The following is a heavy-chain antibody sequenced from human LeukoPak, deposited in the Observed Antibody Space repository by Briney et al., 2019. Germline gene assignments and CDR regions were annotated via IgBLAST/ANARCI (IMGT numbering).Heavy chain of an antibody. CDR2: INHSGST. CDR1: GGSFSGYY. J-gene: IGHJ4*02. Sequence: PSETLSLTCAVYGGSFSGYYWSWIRQPPGKGLEWIGEINHSGSTNYNPSLKSRVTISVDTSKNQFSLKLSSVTAADTAVYYCARTKPSIYGSGSYYFDYWGQGTLVTVSS. D-gene: IGHD3-10*01. V-gene: IGHV4-34*01. CDR3: ARTKPSIYGSGSYYFDY.